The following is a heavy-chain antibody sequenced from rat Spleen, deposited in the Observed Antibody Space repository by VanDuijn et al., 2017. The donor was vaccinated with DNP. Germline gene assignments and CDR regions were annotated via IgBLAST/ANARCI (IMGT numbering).Heavy chain of an antibody. V-gene: IGHV5-27*01. J-gene: IGHJ2*01. CDR2: ITTSGGGIT. D-gene: IGHD1-11*01. Sequence: EVQLVKSGGGLVQPGRSMKLSCAASGFTFSDFDMAWVRQAPAKGLEWVASITTSGGGITYYPDSVKGRFTISRDNAENTLYLQMNSLRSEDTATYYCTTDFERGYWGQGVMVTVSS. CDR1: GFTFSDFD. CDR3: TTDFERGY.